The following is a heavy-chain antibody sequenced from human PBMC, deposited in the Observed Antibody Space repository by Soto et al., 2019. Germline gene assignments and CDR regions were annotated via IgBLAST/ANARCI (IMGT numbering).Heavy chain of an antibody. J-gene: IGHJ4*02. CDR3: ASSGIAAAGFNY. Sequence: PTETLSLTCAVYGGSFSGYYWSWIRQPPGKGLEWIGEINHSGSTNYNPSLKSRVTISVDTSKNQFALKLSSVTAADTAVYYCASSGIAAAGFNYWGQGTLVTVSS. D-gene: IGHD6-13*01. CDR1: GGSFSGYY. CDR2: INHSGST. V-gene: IGHV4-34*01.